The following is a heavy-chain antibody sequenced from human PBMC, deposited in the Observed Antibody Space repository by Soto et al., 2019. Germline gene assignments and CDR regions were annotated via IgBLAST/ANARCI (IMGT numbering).Heavy chain of an antibody. J-gene: IGHJ4*02. D-gene: IGHD3-10*01. Sequence: GASVKVSCKAIGYSFTSHYMHWVRQAPGQGLEWMGRTIPILGIANYAQKFQGRVTITADKSTSTAYMELSSLRSEDTAVYYCARGELVLLWLVWGQGTLVTAPQ. CDR2: TIPILGIA. V-gene: IGHV1-69*04. CDR3: ARGELVLLWLV. CDR1: GYSFTSHY.